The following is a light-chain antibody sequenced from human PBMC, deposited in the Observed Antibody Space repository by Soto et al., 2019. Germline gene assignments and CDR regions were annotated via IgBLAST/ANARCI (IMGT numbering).Light chain of an antibody. V-gene: IGKV1-5*01. CDR2: DAS. J-gene: IGKJ5*01. CDR3: HSRA. Sequence: DIQMTQSPSTLSGSVGDRVTITCRASQSISRWLAWYQQKPGRAPKLLIYDASTLESGVPSRVSGSGSETEFTLTISRLQPDDFATYFCHSRAFGQGTRLEIK. CDR1: QSISRW.